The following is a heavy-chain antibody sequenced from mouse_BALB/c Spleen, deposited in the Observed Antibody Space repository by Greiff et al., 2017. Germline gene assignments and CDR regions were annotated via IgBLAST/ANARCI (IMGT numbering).Heavy chain of an antibody. CDR1: GYSITSGYS. V-gene: IGHV3-1*02. Sequence: DVKLQESGPDLVKPSQSLSLTCTVTGYSITSGYSWHLIRQVPGNQLEGMGYIHYSGSTNYNPSLKSRIAITRDTSTNQFFLQLNSVTTEDTATYYCAIYYGNSEGAMDYWGQGTSVTVSS. J-gene: IGHJ4*01. CDR3: AIYYGNSEGAMDY. CDR2: IHYSGST. D-gene: IGHD2-1*01.